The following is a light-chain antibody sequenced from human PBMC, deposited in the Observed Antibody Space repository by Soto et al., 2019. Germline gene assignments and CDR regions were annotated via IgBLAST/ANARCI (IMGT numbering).Light chain of an antibody. V-gene: IGKV1-8*01. Sequence: AIRMTQSPSSLSASTGDRVTITCRASQDIGSYLAWYQQRPGKAPRLLIYTASTLQTGVPPRFSGSGSGTDFTLIVSYLQSEDFATYYCHQYFIYPQTFGQGTKVDIK. CDR1: QDIGSY. CDR3: HQYFIYPQT. J-gene: IGKJ1*01. CDR2: TAS.